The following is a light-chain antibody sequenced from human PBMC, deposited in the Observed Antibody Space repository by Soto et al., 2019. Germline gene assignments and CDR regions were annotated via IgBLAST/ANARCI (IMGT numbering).Light chain of an antibody. V-gene: IGLV2-14*01. J-gene: IGLJ2*01. Sequence: QSALTQPASVSGSPGQSITLSCTGTSSDIGGCDYVSWYQRHPGKAPILIIYDVNNRPSGVSNRFSGYKSGNTASLTISGLEAEDEADYYCTSYASGSSHVVFGGGTKLTVL. CDR1: SSDIGGCDY. CDR2: DVN. CDR3: TSYASGSSHVV.